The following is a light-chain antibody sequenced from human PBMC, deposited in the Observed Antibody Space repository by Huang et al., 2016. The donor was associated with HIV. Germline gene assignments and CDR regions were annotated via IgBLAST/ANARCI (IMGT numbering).Light chain of an antibody. CDR3: QQYHNWPYT. CDR2: GAS. V-gene: IGKV3-15*01. Sequence: EIIMTQSPATLSLSPGEGASLSCRANQSVANNLAWYLHRPGQSPRILIFGASTRAAGLPGRVSGSGSGTQFTLTISGLQSEDFAVYYCQQYHNWPYTFGQGTKLEI. CDR1: QSVANN. J-gene: IGKJ2*01.